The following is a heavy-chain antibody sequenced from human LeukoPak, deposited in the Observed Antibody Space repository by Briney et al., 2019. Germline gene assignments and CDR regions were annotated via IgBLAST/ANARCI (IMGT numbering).Heavy chain of an antibody. CDR2: ISSSSSYI. D-gene: IGHD6-13*01. J-gene: IGHJ1*01. CDR1: GFTFSSYS. V-gene: IGHV3-21*04. CDR3: ANVIIVAAGYEYFQH. Sequence: GGSLRLSCAASGFTFSSYSMNWVRQAPGKGLEWVSSISSSSSYIYYADSVKGRFTISRDNSKNTLYLQMSSLRAEDTAVYYCANVIIVAAGYEYFQHWGQGTLVSVSS.